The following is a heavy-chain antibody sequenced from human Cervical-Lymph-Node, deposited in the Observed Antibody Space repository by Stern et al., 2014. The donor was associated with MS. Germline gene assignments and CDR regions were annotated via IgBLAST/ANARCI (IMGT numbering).Heavy chain of an antibody. CDR3: AIEGSHYYFDY. CDR2: IIIMYDTP. J-gene: IGHJ4*02. Sequence: QVQLVQSGAEMKKPGSSVKVSCKASGGPFSNYAISWVRKAPGQGLEWMGGIIIMYDTPNYAQKFQGRVTITADESTSTAFMELSSLRSEDTAIYYCAIEGSHYYFDYWGQGTLVTVSS. V-gene: IGHV1-69*12. CDR1: GGPFSNYA.